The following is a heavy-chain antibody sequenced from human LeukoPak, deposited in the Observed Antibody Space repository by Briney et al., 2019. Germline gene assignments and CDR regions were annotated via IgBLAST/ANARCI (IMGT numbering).Heavy chain of an antibody. CDR3: AKDGPDYFDY. J-gene: IGHJ4*02. V-gene: IGHV3-30*18. CDR2: ISYDGSNK. Sequence: GGSLRLSCAASGFTFSSYGMHWVRQAPGKGLEWVAVISYDGSNKYYADSVKGRFTISGDNSKNTLYLQMNSLRAEDTAVYYCAKDGPDYFDYWGQGTLVTVSS. CDR1: GFTFSSYG.